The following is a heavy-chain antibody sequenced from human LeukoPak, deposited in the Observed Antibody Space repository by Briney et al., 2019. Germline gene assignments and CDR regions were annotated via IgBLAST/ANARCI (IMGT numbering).Heavy chain of an antibody. CDR1: GGTFSSYA. J-gene: IGHJ4*02. CDR3: ARGDNSGWYSDY. V-gene: IGHV1-69*05. D-gene: IGHD6-19*01. CDR2: IIPIFGTA. Sequence: SVKVSCKASGGTFSSYAISWVRQAPGQGLEWMGRIIPIFGTANYAQKFQGRFTITTDESTNTAYMELSSLRFEDTAVYYCARGDNSGWYSDYWGQGTLVTVSS.